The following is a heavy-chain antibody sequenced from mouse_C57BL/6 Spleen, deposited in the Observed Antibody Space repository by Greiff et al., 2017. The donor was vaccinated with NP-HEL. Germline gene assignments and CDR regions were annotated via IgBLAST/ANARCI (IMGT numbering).Heavy chain of an antibody. V-gene: IGHV1-18*01. CDR1: GYTFTDYN. CDR3: EIRKWYFDV. Sequence: VQLKQSGPELVKPGASVTIPCKASGYTFTDYNMDWVKQSHGKSLEWIGDINPNNGGTIYNQKFKGKATLTVDKSSSTAYMELRSLTSEDTAVYYCEIRKWYFDVWGTGTTVTVSS. CDR2: INPNNGGT. J-gene: IGHJ1*03.